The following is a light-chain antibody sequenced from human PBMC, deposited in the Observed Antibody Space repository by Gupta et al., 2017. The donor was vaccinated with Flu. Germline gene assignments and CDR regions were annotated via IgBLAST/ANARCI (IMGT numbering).Light chain of an antibody. V-gene: IGLV1-40*01. Sequence: QSVLTQPPSVSGAPGQRVIISCTGSSSNIGADYDVHWYQQLPGTAPRLLIYENNNRPSGVPDRFSASKSGTSASLAITGLQTEDEADYYCQSSDSSLTAWLFGGGTKLTVL. CDR1: SSNIGADYD. J-gene: IGLJ3*02. CDR2: ENN. CDR3: QSSDSSLTAWL.